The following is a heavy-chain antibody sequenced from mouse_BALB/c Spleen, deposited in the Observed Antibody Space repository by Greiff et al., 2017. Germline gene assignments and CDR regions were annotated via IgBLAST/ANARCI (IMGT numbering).Heavy chain of an antibody. D-gene: IGHD2-10*02. J-gene: IGHJ2*01. CDR3: AKYGYGNDYFDY. V-gene: IGHV1S137*01. CDR1: GYTFTDYD. Sequence: VQLQESGAELVRPGVSVKISCKGSGYTFTDYDMHWVKQRHAKSLEWIGVISTYYGDASYNQKFKGKATMTVDKSSSTAYMELASLTSEDSAIYYCAKYGYGNDYFDYWGQGTTLTVSA. CDR2: ISTYYGDA.